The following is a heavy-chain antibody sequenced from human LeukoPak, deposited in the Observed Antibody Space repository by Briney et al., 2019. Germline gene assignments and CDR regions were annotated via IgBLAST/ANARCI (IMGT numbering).Heavy chain of an antibody. D-gene: IGHD3-10*01. Sequence: PGGSLRLSCAASGFTVSSNYMSWVRQAPGKGLEWVSVIYSGGSTYYADSVKGRFTISRDNSKNTLYLQMNSLRAEDTAVYYCARAGYYYGSGSYVLWSQGTLVTVSS. V-gene: IGHV3-66*01. CDR3: ARAGYYYGSGSYVL. CDR2: IYSGGST. CDR1: GFTVSSNY. J-gene: IGHJ4*02.